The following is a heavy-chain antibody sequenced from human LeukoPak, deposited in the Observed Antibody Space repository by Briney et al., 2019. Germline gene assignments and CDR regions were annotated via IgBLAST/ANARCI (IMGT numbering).Heavy chain of an antibody. V-gene: IGHV3-30*18. Sequence: PGGSLRLSCAASGFTFSNYGMHWVRQAPGKGLEWVVVISHDGSNNNYADSVKGRFTTSRDNSKNTLYLQMNSLRPEDTAVYYCAKVRVGTAHFDYWGQGTLVTVSS. CDR2: ISHDGSNN. CDR3: AKVRVGTAHFDY. J-gene: IGHJ4*02. CDR1: GFTFSNYG. D-gene: IGHD2-15*01.